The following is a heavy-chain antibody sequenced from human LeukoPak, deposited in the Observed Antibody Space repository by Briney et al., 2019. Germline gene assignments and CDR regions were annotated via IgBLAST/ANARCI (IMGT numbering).Heavy chain of an antibody. V-gene: IGHV3-43*02. J-gene: IGHJ4*02. Sequence: PRGSPRVSCAHPRYTPSDYAMQPVRPTPQKSLKRVSVIAGDGVFTCHGSSEKGRFMICRVNSKSSLYLQMNSLRTEDTSLYYWAKSWNYGSWSCLDYWGPGTLVTVSS. CDR3: AKSWNYGSWSCLDY. CDR1: RYTPSDYA. D-gene: IGHD3-10*01. CDR2: IAGDGVFT.